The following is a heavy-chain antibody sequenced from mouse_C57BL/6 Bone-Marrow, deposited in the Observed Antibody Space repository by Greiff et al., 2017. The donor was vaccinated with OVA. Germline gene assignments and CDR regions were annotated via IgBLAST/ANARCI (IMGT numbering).Heavy chain of an antibody. CDR1: GFSLTSYG. J-gene: IGHJ3*01. CDR2: IWSGGST. Sequence: VMLVESGPGLVQPSQSLSITCTVSGFSLTSYGVHWVRQSPGKGLEWLGVIWSGGSTDYNAAFISRLSISKDNSKSQVFFKMNSLQADDTAIYYCARDYYGSSPPFAYWGQGTLVTVSA. CDR3: ARDYYGSSPPFAY. D-gene: IGHD1-1*01. V-gene: IGHV2-2*01.